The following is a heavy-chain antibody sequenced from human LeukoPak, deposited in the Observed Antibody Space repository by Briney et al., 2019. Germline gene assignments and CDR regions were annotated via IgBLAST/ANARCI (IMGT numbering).Heavy chain of an antibody. CDR3: ARAYSSRETNVFDP. V-gene: IGHV3-30*02. D-gene: IGHD6-13*01. J-gene: IGHJ5*02. CDR2: IRYDGSNK. CDR1: GFTFSSYG. Sequence: GGSLRLSCAASGFTFSSYGMHWVRQAPGKGLEWVAFIRYDGSNKYYADSVKGRFTISRDNSKNTLYLQMNSLRAEDTAVYYCARAYSSRETNVFDPWGQGTLVTVSS.